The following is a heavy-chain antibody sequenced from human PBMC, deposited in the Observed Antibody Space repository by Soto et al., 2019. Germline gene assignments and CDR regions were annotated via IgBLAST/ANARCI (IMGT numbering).Heavy chain of an antibody. Sequence: QVQLVQSGAEMKKPGASVKVSCKTSGYTFTSYGFTWVRQAPGQGLEWMGWISAYNGNTNYAQKLQGRVTMTTDTSTSTAYMELRSLRFDDTAVYYCARGGRYSSSSEVSIWGQGTLVTVSS. CDR2: ISAYNGNT. CDR3: ARGGRYSSSSEVSI. D-gene: IGHD6-6*01. V-gene: IGHV1-18*04. CDR1: GYTFTSYG. J-gene: IGHJ4*02.